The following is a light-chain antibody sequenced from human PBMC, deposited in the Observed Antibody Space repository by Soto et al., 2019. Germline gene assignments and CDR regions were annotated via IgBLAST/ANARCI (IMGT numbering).Light chain of an antibody. CDR2: AAS. J-gene: IGKJ1*01. CDR1: QSISSY. V-gene: IGKV1-39*01. CDR3: QHSYSTRWT. Sequence: DIQMTQSPSSLSASVGDRVTITCRASQSISSYLNWYQQKPGNAPKLLIYAASSLQSGVPSSFSGSGSGTDFTLTISSLQPEDFAPYYCQHSYSTRWTFGQGTKVEIK.